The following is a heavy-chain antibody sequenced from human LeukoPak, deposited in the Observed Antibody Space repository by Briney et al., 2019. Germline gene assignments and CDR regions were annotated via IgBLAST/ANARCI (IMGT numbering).Heavy chain of an antibody. J-gene: IGHJ4*02. CDR2: IYYSGST. V-gene: IGHV4-31*03. D-gene: IGHD1-26*01. Sequence: SQTLSLTCTVSGGSISSGGYYWSWIRQHPGKGLEWIGYIYYSGSTYYNPSLKSRVTISVDTSKNQFSLKLSSVTAADTAVYYCARHIVGAMAFDYWGQGTLVTVSS. CDR1: GGSISSGGYY. CDR3: ARHIVGAMAFDY.